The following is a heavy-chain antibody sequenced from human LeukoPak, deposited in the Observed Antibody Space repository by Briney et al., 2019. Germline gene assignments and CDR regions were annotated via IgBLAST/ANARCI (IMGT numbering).Heavy chain of an antibody. Sequence: SGTLSLTCGVSGGSITNANYWTWVRQPPGKGLEWIGEVNLQGSTNYNPSLMGRVAISVDTSENHISLQLTSVTAADTAVYYCAREGGPYRPLDYSGQGTLVTVSS. V-gene: IGHV4-4*02. CDR2: VNLQGST. J-gene: IGHJ4*02. CDR1: GGSITNANY. CDR3: AREGGPYRPLDY.